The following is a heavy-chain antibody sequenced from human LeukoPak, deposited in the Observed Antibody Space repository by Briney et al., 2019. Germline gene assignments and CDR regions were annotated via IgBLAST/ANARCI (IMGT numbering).Heavy chain of an antibody. CDR2: IYTSGST. CDR3: ARDGSSVYGSGSGYNWFDP. J-gene: IGHJ5*02. Sequence: PSQTLSPTCTVSGGSISSGSYYWSWIRQPAGKGLEWIGRIYTSGSTNYNPSLKSRVTISVDTSKNQFSLKLSSVTAADTAVYYCARDGSSVYGSGSGYNWFDPWGQGTLVTVSS. CDR1: GGSISSGSYY. V-gene: IGHV4-61*02. D-gene: IGHD6-19*01.